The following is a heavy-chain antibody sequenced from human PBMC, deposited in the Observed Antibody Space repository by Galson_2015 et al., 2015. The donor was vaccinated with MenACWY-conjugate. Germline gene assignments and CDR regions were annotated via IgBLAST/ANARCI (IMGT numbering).Heavy chain of an antibody. Sequence: SVKVSCKASGGTLSTYGVSWVRQAPGQGLEWMGGIIPQFGTTHYAQKFQGRVNIIADESTSTVYMHLSSLKSEDTAVYFCARARKRAIEPVPRHLHYYNGMDVWGQGTMVIVS. CDR2: IIPQFGTT. CDR1: GGTLSTYG. J-gene: IGHJ6*02. V-gene: IGHV1-69*13. D-gene: IGHD1-14*01. CDR3: ARARKRAIEPVPRHLHYYNGMDV.